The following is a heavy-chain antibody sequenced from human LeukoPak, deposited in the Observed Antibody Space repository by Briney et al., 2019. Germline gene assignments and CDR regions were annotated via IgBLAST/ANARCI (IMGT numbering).Heavy chain of an antibody. CDR1: GFTFNSYA. D-gene: IGHD3-10*01. CDR2: ISGGGGST. J-gene: IGHJ4*02. CDR3: AKGDGSGSYGYVDF. V-gene: IGHV3-23*01. Sequence: GGSLRRSCAASGFTFNSYALSWVPQAPGQGLKWVSGISGGGGSTYYADSGKGRFIISRDNAKKTLYLQMNSLRAEDTAIYYCAKGDGSGSYGYVDFWGQGTLVTVSS.